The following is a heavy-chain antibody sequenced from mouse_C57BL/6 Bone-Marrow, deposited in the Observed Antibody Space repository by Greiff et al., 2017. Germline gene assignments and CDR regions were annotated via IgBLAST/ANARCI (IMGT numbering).Heavy chain of an antibody. J-gene: IGHJ1*03. D-gene: IGHD3-1*01. CDR1: GFTFSDYY. CDR2: INYDGSST. CDR3: AREGLLDLYWYFDV. V-gene: IGHV5-16*01. Sequence: EVQRVESEGGLVQPGSSMKLSCTASGFTFSDYYMAWVRQVPEKGLEWVANINYDGSSTYYLDSLKSRFIISRDNAKNILYLQMSSLKSEDTATYYCAREGLLDLYWYFDVWGTGTTVTVSS.